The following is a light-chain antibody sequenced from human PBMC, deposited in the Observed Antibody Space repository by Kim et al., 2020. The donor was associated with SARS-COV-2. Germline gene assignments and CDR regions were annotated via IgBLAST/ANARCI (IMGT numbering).Light chain of an antibody. CDR3: QSYDSSNLV. V-gene: IGLV6-57*01. J-gene: IGLJ3*02. CDR1: SGSIASNY. Sequence: FMLTQPHSVSESPGKTVTISCTRSSGSIASNYVQWYQQRPGSSPTTVIYEDYQRPSGVPDRFSGSIDSSSNSASLTISGLKTEDEADYYCQSYDSSNLVFGGGTKLTVL. CDR2: EDY.